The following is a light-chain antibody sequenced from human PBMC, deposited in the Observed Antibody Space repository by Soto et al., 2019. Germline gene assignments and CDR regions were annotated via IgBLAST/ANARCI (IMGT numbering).Light chain of an antibody. CDR1: SSDVGRYDY. V-gene: IGLV2-11*01. Sequence: QSALTQPRSVSGSPGQSVTISCTGTSSDVGRYDYVSWYQQHPGKAPKLIIYDVTERPAGVPDRFSGSKSGNTASLTIYGIQAEDEADYSCGSLAGSFSYVFAGGTKVTVL. J-gene: IGLJ1*01. CDR3: GSLAGSFSYV. CDR2: DVT.